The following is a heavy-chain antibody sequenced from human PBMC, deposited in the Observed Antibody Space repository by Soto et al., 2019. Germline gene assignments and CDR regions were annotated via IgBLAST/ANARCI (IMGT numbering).Heavy chain of an antibody. D-gene: IGHD6-19*01. V-gene: IGHV4-31*03. CDR1: GGSISSGGYY. CDR2: IYYSGST. CDR3: AVGRGIVVARWHYFDY. J-gene: IGHJ4*02. Sequence: QVQLQESGPGLVKPSQTLSLTCTVSGGSISSGGYYWSWIRQHPGKGLEWIGYIYYSGSTYYNPSLKSRVTISVDTSKNEFSLKLSPVTAADTAVYYCAVGRGIVVARWHYFDYWGQGTLVTVSS.